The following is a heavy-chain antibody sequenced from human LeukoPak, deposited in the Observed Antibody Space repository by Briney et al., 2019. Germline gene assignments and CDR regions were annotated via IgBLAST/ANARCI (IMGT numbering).Heavy chain of an antibody. J-gene: IGHJ3*02. CDR3: ARLYHVNALDI. CDR1: GYTFTSYL. V-gene: IGHV1-2*02. Sequence: ASVKVSCKASGYTFTSYLISWVRQVPGQGLEWMGWINPGSGGTNYAEKFQGRVIMTRDTSITTAYMEVDSLRSDDTAAYYCARLYHVNALDIWGQGTLVTVSS. CDR2: INPGSGGT. D-gene: IGHD2-2*01.